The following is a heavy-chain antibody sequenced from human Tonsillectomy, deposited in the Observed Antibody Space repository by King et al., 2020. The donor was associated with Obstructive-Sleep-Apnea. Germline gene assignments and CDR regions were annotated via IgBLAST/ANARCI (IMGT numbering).Heavy chain of an antibody. V-gene: IGHV4-59*01. Sequence: WSWIRQPPGKGIEWIGYIYDSGSTNYNPSLKSRFTISLDTSKNQFSLKLSSLTSADTAVYYCARDKAIFGVGPPLYPWGQGSLVIVSS. D-gene: IGHD3-3*01. CDR3: ARDKAIFGVGPPLYP. J-gene: IGHJ5*02. CDR2: IYDSGST.